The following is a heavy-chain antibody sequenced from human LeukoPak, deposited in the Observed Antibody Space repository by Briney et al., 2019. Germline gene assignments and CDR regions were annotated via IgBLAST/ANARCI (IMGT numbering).Heavy chain of an antibody. CDR1: GGTFSSYA. Sequence: SVKVSCKASGGTFSSYAISWVRQAPRQGLEWMGGIIPIFGTANYAQKFQGRVTITTDESTSTAYMELSSLRSEDTAVYYCARGGYDFWRYYYYMDVWGKGTTVTVSS. J-gene: IGHJ6*03. D-gene: IGHD3-3*01. CDR3: ARGGYDFWRYYYYMDV. CDR2: IIPIFGTA. V-gene: IGHV1-69*05.